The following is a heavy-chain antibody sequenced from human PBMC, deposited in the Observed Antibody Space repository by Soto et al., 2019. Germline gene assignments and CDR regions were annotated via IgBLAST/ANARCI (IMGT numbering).Heavy chain of an antibody. CDR3: ARILFGRSVAGGYFYMDV. Sequence: GSGPTLVNPTETLTLTCTVSGFSLSNGKVGVSWIRQPPGKALEWLAHIFSNDEKSYRTSLKSRLTISEDTSKSQVVLTMPNVDPVDTATYYCARILFGRSVAGGYFYMDVWGKGTTVTVSS. CDR1: GFSLSNGKVG. D-gene: IGHD6-19*01. V-gene: IGHV2-26*01. J-gene: IGHJ6*03. CDR2: IFSNDEK.